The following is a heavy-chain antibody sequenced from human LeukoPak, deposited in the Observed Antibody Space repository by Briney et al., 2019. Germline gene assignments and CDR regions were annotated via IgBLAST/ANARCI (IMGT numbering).Heavy chain of an antibody. CDR2: IYYSGST. J-gene: IGHJ4*02. D-gene: IGHD1-14*01. Sequence: SETLSLTCTVSGGSISSGDYYWNWIRQPPGRGLEWIGHIYYSGSTYYSPPLKSRVTISVDTSKNQFSLKLSSVTAADTAVYFCARETGLYYFDYWGQGTLVTVSS. CDR1: GGSISSGDYY. V-gene: IGHV4-30-4*01. CDR3: ARETGLYYFDY.